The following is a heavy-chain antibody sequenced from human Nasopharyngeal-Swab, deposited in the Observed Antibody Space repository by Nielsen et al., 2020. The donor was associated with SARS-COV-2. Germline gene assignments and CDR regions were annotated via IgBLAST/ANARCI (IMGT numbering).Heavy chain of an antibody. CDR3: AREGSAAFFDY. CDR1: GFTFSDYY. V-gene: IGHV4-59*01. Sequence: GSLRLSCAASGFTFSDYYMSWIRQPPGKGLEWIGYIYYSGSTNYNPSLKSRVTISVDTSKNQFSLKLSSVTAADTAVYYCAREGSAAFFDYWGQGTLVTVSS. CDR2: IYYSGST. D-gene: IGHD3-16*01. J-gene: IGHJ4*02.